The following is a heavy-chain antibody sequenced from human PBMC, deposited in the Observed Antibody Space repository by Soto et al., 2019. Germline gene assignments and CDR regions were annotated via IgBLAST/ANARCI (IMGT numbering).Heavy chain of an antibody. V-gene: IGHV4-59*01. CDR2: IYYSGST. Sequence: SETLSLTCTVSGGSISSYYWSWIRKPPGKGLEWIGCIYYSGSTYYNPSLKSRVTISVDTSKNQFSLKLSSVTAADTAVYYCARASPTLTFDYWGQGTLVTVSS. J-gene: IGHJ4*02. CDR1: GGSISSYY. CDR3: ARASPTLTFDY.